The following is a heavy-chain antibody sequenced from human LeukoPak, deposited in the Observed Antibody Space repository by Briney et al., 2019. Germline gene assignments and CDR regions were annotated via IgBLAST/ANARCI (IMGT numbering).Heavy chain of an antibody. J-gene: IGHJ3*02. D-gene: IGHD2-21*02. V-gene: IGHV3-74*01. Sequence: PGGSLRLSCAASGFTFSSFWMHWVRQAPGKGLVWVSRINNDGSSTSYADSVKGRFSISRDNAKNTLYLQMSSLRAEDTAVYYCARDVGEHIVVVTAIGDAFDIWGQGTMVTVSS. CDR3: ARDVGEHIVVVTAIGDAFDI. CDR2: INNDGSST. CDR1: GFTFSSFW.